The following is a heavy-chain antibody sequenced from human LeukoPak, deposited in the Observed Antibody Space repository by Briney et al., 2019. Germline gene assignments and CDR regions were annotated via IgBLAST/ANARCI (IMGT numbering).Heavy chain of an antibody. D-gene: IGHD2-2*01. J-gene: IGHJ6*03. Sequence: GGSLRLSYEASGFTFGSFAMSWVRQAPGKGLEWLSGISASGHYIYQADSVKGRFTISRDNSKNTLYIEMNSLRAEDTAVYYCARDGSWGDYQFYFYMDVWGKGTTVTVSS. V-gene: IGHV3-23*01. CDR2: ISASGHYI. CDR1: GFTFGSFA. CDR3: ARDGSWGDYQFYFYMDV.